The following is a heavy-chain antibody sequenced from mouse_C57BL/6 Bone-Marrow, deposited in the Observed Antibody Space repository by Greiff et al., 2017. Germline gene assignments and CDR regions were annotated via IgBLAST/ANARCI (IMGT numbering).Heavy chain of an antibody. CDR2: IYPRSGNT. CDR1: GYTFTSYG. D-gene: IGHD2-3*01. J-gene: IGHJ2*01. Sequence: QVHVKQSGAELARPGASVKLSCKASGYTFTSYGISWVKQRTGQGLEWIGEIYPRSGNTYYTEKFKGKATLTADKSSSTAYMELRSLTSEDSAVYFCARLGDGYYPDYGGQGTTLTVSS. CDR3: ARLGDGYYPDY. V-gene: IGHV1-81*01.